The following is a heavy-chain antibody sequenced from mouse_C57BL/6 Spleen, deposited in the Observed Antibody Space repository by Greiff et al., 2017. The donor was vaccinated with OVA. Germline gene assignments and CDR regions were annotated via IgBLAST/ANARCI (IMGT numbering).Heavy chain of an antibody. CDR2: IYPRSGNT. Sequence: QVQLQQSGAELARPGASVKLSCKASGYTFTSYGISWVKQRTGQGLEWIGEIYPRSGNTYYNEKFKGKATLTADKSSSTAYMELRSLTSEDAAVYFCATPSTMVTTRGFYAMDYWGQGTSVTVSS. J-gene: IGHJ4*01. CDR1: GYTFTSYG. CDR3: ATPSTMVTTRGFYAMDY. V-gene: IGHV1-81*01. D-gene: IGHD2-2*01.